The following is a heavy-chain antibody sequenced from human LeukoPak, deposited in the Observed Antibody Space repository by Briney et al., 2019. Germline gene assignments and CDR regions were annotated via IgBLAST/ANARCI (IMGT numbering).Heavy chain of an antibody. J-gene: IGHJ3*02. CDR3: ARGVAPDAFDI. CDR2: INGDGSTT. CDR1: GFTFSTYW. V-gene: IGHV3-74*01. D-gene: IGHD2-15*01. Sequence: GGSLRLSCAASGFTFSTYWMHWVRQAPGKGLVWVSRINGDGSTTNYADSVKGRFTSSRDNAKNSLDLQMNSLRPADTAVYYCARGVAPDAFDIWGQGTMVTVSS.